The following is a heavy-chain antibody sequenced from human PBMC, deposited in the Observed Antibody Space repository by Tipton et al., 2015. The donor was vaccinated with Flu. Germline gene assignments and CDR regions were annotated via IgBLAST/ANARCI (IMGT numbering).Heavy chain of an antibody. CDR1: GFAFTSYW. CDR3: ARLSYYDVDLKNFYFED. Sequence: SLRLSCAASGFAFTSYWMSWVRQAPGKGLEWVANIKQDGSVKYYVDSVKGRFTISRDNAKNSLYLQMNSLRAEDTAVYYCARLSYYDVDLKNFYFEDWGQGTLVTVSS. V-gene: IGHV3-7*01. J-gene: IGHJ4*02. CDR2: IKQDGSVK. D-gene: IGHD3-10*02.